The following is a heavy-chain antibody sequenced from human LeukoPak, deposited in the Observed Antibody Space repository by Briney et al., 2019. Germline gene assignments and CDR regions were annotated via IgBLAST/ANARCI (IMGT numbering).Heavy chain of an antibody. CDR2: TYYRSRWYN. CDR3: ARAGSYTSGAYFDY. V-gene: IGHV6-1*01. D-gene: IGHD1-26*01. Sequence: SQTLSLTFAISGDSVSSNRPAWNWVRQSPSRGLEWLGRTYYRSRWYNDYAVSVKSRITINPDTSRNQFSLQLNSVTPEDTAVYYCARAGSYTSGAYFDYWGQGILVTVSS. CDR1: GDSVSSNRPA. J-gene: IGHJ4*02.